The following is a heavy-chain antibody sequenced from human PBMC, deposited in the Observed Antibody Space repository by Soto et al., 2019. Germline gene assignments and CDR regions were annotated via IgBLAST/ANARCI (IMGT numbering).Heavy chain of an antibody. Sequence: QVQLVQSGAEVRKPGASVKVSCEASGYTFTSYDIYWVRQATGQGLEWMGWMNPNTGNSCYAQKFQGRVTMPSDTSISTAHMELSSLRSEDTAVYYCARRAETNGWNGFGADKYYFDFWWQGTLVTVSS. CDR2: MNPNTGNS. CDR1: GYTFTSYD. D-gene: IGHD1-1*01. CDR3: ARRAETNGWNGFGADKYYFDF. V-gene: IGHV1-8*01. J-gene: IGHJ4*02.